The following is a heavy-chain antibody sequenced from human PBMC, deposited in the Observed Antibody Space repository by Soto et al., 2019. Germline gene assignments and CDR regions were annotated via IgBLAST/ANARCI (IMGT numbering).Heavy chain of an antibody. CDR1: GYTFTSYG. Sequence: ASVKVSCKASGYTFTSYGISWVRQAPGQGPEWMGWISAYNGNTNYAQKLQGRVTMTTDTSTSTAYMELRSLRSDDTAVYYCARDSPIGYYFDYWGQGTLVTVSS. J-gene: IGHJ4*02. CDR3: ARDSPIGYYFDY. CDR2: ISAYNGNT. D-gene: IGHD6-13*01. V-gene: IGHV1-18*01.